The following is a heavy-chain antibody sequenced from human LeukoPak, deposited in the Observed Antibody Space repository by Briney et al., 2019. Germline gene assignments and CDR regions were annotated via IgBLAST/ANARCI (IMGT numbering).Heavy chain of an antibody. D-gene: IGHD5-12*01. CDR3: AKEGLPFPLYYFDY. J-gene: IGHJ4*02. V-gene: IGHV3-23*01. CDR1: GFTFSSYA. Sequence: GGSLRLSCAASGFTFSSYAMSWVRRAPGKALEWVSSISGSGGITYYADSVKGRFTISRDNSKNTLYLQMNSLRAEDTAVYYCAKEGLPFPLYYFDYWGQGTLVTVSS. CDR2: ISGSGGIT.